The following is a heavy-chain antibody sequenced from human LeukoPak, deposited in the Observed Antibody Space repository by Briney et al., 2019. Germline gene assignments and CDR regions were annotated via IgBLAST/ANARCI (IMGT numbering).Heavy chain of an antibody. CDR1: GYTFTSYA. Sequence: ASVKVSCKASGYTFTSYAMNWVRQAPGQGLEWMGWINTNTGNPTYAQGFTGRFVFSLDTSVSTAYLQISSLKAEDTAVYSCAVVRGVIIAQNYYYYYGMDVWGQGTTVTVSS. D-gene: IGHD3-10*01. CDR2: INTNTGNP. CDR3: AVVRGVIIAQNYYYYYGMDV. J-gene: IGHJ6*02. V-gene: IGHV7-4-1*02.